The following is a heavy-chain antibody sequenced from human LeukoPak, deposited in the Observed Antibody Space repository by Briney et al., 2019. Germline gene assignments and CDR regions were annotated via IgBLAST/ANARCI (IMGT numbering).Heavy chain of an antibody. Sequence: GGSLRLSCAASGFTFSSYGMHWVRQAPGKGLEWVAIISYDGSNKYYADSVKGRFTISRDKSKSTLYLQMNSLRAEDTAVYYCAKDLGYGDYLGYFDYWGQGTLVTVSS. D-gene: IGHD4-17*01. CDR1: GFTFSSYG. CDR3: AKDLGYGDYLGYFDY. J-gene: IGHJ4*02. CDR2: ISYDGSNK. V-gene: IGHV3-30*18.